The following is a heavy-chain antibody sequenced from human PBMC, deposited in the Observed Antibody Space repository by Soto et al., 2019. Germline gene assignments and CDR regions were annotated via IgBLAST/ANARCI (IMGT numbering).Heavy chain of an antibody. V-gene: IGHV1-69*02. D-gene: IGHD2-8*01. CDR1: GGTFSSYT. J-gene: IGHJ4*02. CDR3: ARRGTNGAFDY. Sequence: SVKVSCKASGGTFSSYTISWVRQAPGQGLEWMGRIIPMLGIANYAQKFQGRVTITADKSTSTAYMELTSLRSEDTAVYYCARRGTNGAFDYWGQGTLVTVSS. CDR2: IIPMLGIA.